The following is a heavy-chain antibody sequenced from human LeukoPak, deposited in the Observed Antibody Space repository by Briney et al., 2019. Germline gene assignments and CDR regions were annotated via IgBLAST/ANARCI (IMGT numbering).Heavy chain of an antibody. Sequence: AGSLRLSCAVSGFSVGDTFMTWVRQAPGKVLQWVSVILDTGITTYADSVKGRFSISRDNSKNTVYLQMNSLSVDDTAVYYCVRDKGVGRTERFDSWGPGTLVTVSS. CDR1: GFSVGDTF. V-gene: IGHV3-53*01. J-gene: IGHJ4*02. CDR3: VRDKGVGRTERFDS. CDR2: ILDTGIT. D-gene: IGHD1-26*01.